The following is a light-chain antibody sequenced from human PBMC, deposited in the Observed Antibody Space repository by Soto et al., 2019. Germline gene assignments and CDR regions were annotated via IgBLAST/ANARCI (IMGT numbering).Light chain of an antibody. CDR1: QGISRD. CDR2: AAS. Sequence: AIRMTQSPSSLSASTGDRVTITCRASQGISRDLAWYQQKPGKAPKLLIYAASTLQSGVPSRFSGSGSGTDFTLTISCLQSEDCATYYCQQYYSYPLTFGGGNKVEIK. V-gene: IGKV1-8*01. J-gene: IGKJ4*01. CDR3: QQYYSYPLT.